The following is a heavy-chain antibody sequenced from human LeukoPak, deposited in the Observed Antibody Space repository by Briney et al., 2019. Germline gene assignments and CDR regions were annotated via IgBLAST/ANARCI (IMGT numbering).Heavy chain of an antibody. CDR2: ISAYNGNT. V-gene: IGHV1-18*01. D-gene: IGHD6-19*01. Sequence: ASVKVSCKASGYTFTSYGISWVRQAPGQGLEWMGWISAYNGNTHYAQKLQGRFTMTTDTSTGTAYMELRSLRSDDTAVYYCARAIAVAGTTMDFQRWGQGTLVTVSS. CDR3: ARAIAVAGTTMDFQR. CDR1: GYTFTSYG. J-gene: IGHJ1*01.